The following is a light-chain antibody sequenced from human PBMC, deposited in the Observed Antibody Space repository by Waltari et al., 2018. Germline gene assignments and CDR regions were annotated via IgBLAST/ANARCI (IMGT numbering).Light chain of an antibody. CDR3: SSYTTSNTLNWV. Sequence: QSALTQPASVSGSPGQSITISCTGTSSDIGGYNYVSWYQQHPGKAPKLMIYEVSYRPSGGSNRFAGSKSGNTASLTISGLQAEDEADYYCSSYTTSNTLNWVFGGGTKLTVL. V-gene: IGLV2-14*01. J-gene: IGLJ3*02. CDR2: EVS. CDR1: SSDIGGYNY.